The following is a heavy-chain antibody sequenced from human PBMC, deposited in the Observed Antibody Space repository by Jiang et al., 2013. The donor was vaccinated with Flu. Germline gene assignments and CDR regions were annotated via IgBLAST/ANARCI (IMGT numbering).Heavy chain of an antibody. CDR2: INHSGST. CDR3: ARVYYDSSGYLDY. J-gene: IGHJ4*02. Sequence: LLKPSETLSLTCAVYGGSFSGYYWSWIRQPPGKGLEWIGEINHSGSTNYNPSLKSRVTISVDTSKNQFSLKLSSVTAADTAVYYCARVYYDSSGYLDYWGQGTLVTVSS. D-gene: IGHD3-22*01. V-gene: IGHV4-34*01. CDR1: GGSFSGYY.